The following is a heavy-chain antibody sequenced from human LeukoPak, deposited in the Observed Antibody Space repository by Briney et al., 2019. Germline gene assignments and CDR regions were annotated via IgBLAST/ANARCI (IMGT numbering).Heavy chain of an antibody. CDR2: IYYSGST. CDR3: ARDSQHRALTSDY. V-gene: IGHV4-39*07. J-gene: IGHJ4*02. Sequence: SETLSLTCTVSAGSISSSSYYWGWIRQPPGKGLEWIGSIYYSGSTYYNPSLKSRVTISVDTSKNQFSLKLSSVTAADTAVYYCARDSQHRALTSDYWGEGTTVTVSS. CDR1: AGSISSSSYY.